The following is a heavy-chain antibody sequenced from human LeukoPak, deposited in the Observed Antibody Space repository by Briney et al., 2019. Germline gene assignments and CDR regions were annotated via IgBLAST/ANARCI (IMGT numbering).Heavy chain of an antibody. CDR1: GYTFTGYY. V-gene: IGHV1-2*02. D-gene: IGHD6-19*01. J-gene: IGHJ4*02. CDR2: INPNSGGT. Sequence: ASVKVSCKASGYTFTGYYMHWVRQAPGQGLEWMGWINPNSGGTNYAQKFQGRVTMTRDTSISTAYMELSRLRSDDTAVYYCAVAVAGTCLFDYWGQGTVVTVSS. CDR3: AVAVAGTCLFDY.